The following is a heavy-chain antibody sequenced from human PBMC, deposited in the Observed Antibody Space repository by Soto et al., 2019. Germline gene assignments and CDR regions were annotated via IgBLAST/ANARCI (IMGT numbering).Heavy chain of an antibody. J-gene: IGHJ4*02. Sequence: GGSLRLSCAASGFTFSSYAMHWVRQAPGKGLEWVAVISYDGSNKYYADSVKGRFTISRDNSKNTLYLQMNSLRAEDTAVYYCARVIEDSFDSREYFDYWGQGTLVTVSS. CDR1: GFTFSSYA. V-gene: IGHV3-30-3*01. CDR2: ISYDGSNK. D-gene: IGHD3-22*01. CDR3: ARVIEDSFDSREYFDY.